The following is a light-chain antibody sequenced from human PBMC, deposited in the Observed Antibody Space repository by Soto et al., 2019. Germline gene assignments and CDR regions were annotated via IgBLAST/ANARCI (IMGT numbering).Light chain of an antibody. V-gene: IGKV3-15*01. J-gene: IGKJ3*01. Sequence: EIVMTQSPATLSVSPGERATLSCRASQSVSSNLAWYQQKPGQAPRLLIYGASTRATGIPARFSGSGSGTEFTLTISSLQSEDFAVYYCKQYNNWPPNKITFGPGNKVDIK. CDR3: KQYNNWPPNKIT. CDR1: QSVSSN. CDR2: GAS.